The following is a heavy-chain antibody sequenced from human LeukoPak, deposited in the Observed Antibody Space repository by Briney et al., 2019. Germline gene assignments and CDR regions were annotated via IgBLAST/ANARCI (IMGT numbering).Heavy chain of an antibody. V-gene: IGHV3-73*01. Sequence: PGRSLRLSCAASGFTFSGSAMHWVRQASGKGLEWVGRIRSKANSYATAYAASVKGRFTVSRDDSKNTAYLQMNSLKAEDTAVYYCSSSLWFGELLKAFDLWGRGTLVTVSS. CDR1: GFTFSGSA. J-gene: IGHJ2*01. D-gene: IGHD3-10*01. CDR2: IRSKANSYAT. CDR3: SSSLWFGELLKAFDL.